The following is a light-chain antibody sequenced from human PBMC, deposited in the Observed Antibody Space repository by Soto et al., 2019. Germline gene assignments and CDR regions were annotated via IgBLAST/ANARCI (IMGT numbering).Light chain of an antibody. CDR2: WAS. J-gene: IGKJ4*01. Sequence: DIVMTQSPDSLAVSPGERATINCKSSQSVLYSSNNKNYLAWYRQKPGQPPGLLIYWASTRNSGVPDRFSGSGSGTDFTLTISSLQAEDVAVYYCKHYYSTPLAFGGGTKVEIK. CDR1: QSVLYSSNNKNY. V-gene: IGKV4-1*01. CDR3: KHYYSTPLA.